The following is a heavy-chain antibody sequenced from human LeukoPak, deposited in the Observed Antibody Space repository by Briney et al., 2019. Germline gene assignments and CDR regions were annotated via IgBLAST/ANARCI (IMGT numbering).Heavy chain of an antibody. V-gene: IGHV4-59*11. D-gene: IGHD3-22*01. CDR1: GGSISSHY. CDR3: ARDHYDSSGYHLDY. CDR2: IYYSGST. J-gene: IGHJ4*02. Sequence: PSETLSLTCTVSGGSISSHYWSWIRQPPGKGLEWIGYIYYSGSTNYNPSLKSRATISVDTSKNQFSLKLSSVTAADTAVYYCARDHYDSSGYHLDYWGQGTLVTVSS.